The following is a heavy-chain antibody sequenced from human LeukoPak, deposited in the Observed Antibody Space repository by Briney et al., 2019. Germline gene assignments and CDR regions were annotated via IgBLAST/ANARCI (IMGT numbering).Heavy chain of an antibody. CDR3: AKAAAAPGFDF. V-gene: IGHV3-23*01. CDR2: VSGSGDRM. J-gene: IGHJ4*02. D-gene: IGHD6-13*01. Sequence: GGSLRLSCAASGFTSSSYALNWVRQAPGKGLEWVATVSGSGDRMYHADSVKGRFTISRENSKNTIYLQMNSLRAEDTALYYCAKAAAAPGFDFWGQGTLVTVSS. CDR1: GFTSSSYA.